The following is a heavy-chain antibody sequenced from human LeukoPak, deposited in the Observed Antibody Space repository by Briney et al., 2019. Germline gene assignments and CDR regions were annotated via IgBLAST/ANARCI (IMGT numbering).Heavy chain of an antibody. Sequence: ASVKVSCKASGYTFTNYYMHLVRQAPGQGLEWMGVTDPSASSTTTAQKFQGKVTITMYTATSTVYMELSSLRCEDTAVYYCARANYASSTIKVPFDVWGKGKTVTVSS. CDR3: ARANYASSTIKVPFDV. CDR2: TDPSASST. D-gene: IGHD3-22*01. J-gene: IGHJ6*01. V-gene: IGHV1-46*01. CDR1: GYTFTNYY.